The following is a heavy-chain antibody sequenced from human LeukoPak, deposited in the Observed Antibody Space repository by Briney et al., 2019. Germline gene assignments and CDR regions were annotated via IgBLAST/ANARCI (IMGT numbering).Heavy chain of an antibody. V-gene: IGHV3-48*01. CDR2: ISNTGSVI. Sequence: GGSLRLSCAASGSTFRSHTMNWVRQAPGKGLEWISYISNTGSVIYYADSVKGRFTISRDNAKNSLYLQMNSLRAEDTAVYYCARRRPDRSVAAAADYWGQGTLVTVSS. CDR3: ARRRPDRSVAAAADY. D-gene: IGHD6-13*01. CDR1: GSTFRSHT. J-gene: IGHJ4*02.